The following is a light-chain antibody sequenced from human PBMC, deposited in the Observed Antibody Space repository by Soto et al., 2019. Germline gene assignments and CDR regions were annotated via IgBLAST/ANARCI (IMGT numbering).Light chain of an antibody. Sequence: QSVLTQSSSASASLGSSVKLTCTLSSGHSTYIIAWHQQQPGKAPRYLMKLEGSGSYHKGSGIPDRFSGSSSGADRYLTISNLQYEDDADYYCETWDTNVVVFGGGTKLTVL. J-gene: IGLJ2*01. V-gene: IGLV4-60*02. CDR2: LEGSGSY. CDR1: SGHSTYI. CDR3: ETWDTNVVV.